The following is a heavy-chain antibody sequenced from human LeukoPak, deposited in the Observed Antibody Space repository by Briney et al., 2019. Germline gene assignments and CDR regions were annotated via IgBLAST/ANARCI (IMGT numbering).Heavy chain of an antibody. CDR3: ERDNVACEFWRGYPNWFYP. CDR2: IRQDGSEK. D-gene: IGHD3-3*01. CDR1: GFTFSAYW. Sequence: PGGSLRLSCAASGFTFSAYWMSWVRQAPGKGLEWVANIRQDGSEKYYVDSVKGRSTISRDNAKKSLYLQMNSLSVKDTAVYACERDNVACEFWRGYPNWFYPWGQGTLVTVSS. J-gene: IGHJ5*02. V-gene: IGHV3-7*05.